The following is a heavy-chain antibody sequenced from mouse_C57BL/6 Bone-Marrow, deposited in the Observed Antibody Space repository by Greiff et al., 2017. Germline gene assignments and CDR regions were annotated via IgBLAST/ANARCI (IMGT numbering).Heavy chain of an antibody. J-gene: IGHJ4*01. Sequence: VQLQQSGPELVKPGASVKISCKASGYTFTDYYMNWVKQSHGKSLEWIGDINPNNGGTSYNQKFKGKATLTVDKSSSTAYMELRSLTSEDSAVYYCARGDLLWLHYYAMDYWGQGTSVTVSS. CDR3: ARGDLLWLHYYAMDY. V-gene: IGHV1-26*01. CDR2: INPNNGGT. D-gene: IGHD2-2*01. CDR1: GYTFTDYY.